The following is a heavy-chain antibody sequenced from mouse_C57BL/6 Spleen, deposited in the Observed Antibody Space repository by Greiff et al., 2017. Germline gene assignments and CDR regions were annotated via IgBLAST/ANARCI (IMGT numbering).Heavy chain of an antibody. V-gene: IGHV1-80*01. D-gene: IGHD2-13*01. CDR3: AREDGDCVWYFDV. CDR2: IYPGDGDT. J-gene: IGHJ1*03. Sequence: QVQLKESGAELVKPGASVKISCKASGYAFSSYWMNWVKQRPGKGLEWIGQIYPGDGDTNYNGKFKGKATLTADKSSSTAYMQLSSLTSEDSAVYFGAREDGDCVWYFDVWGTGTTVTVSS. CDR1: GYAFSSYW.